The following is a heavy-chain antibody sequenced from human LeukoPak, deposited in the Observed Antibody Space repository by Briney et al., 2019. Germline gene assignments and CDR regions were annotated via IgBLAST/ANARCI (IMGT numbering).Heavy chain of an antibody. D-gene: IGHD1-26*01. CDR3: TRASGDGGSYWGY. Sequence: TGGSLRLSCTASGFTFSSYWMHWVRQAPGKGLVWVSRINGDESRTNYADSVKGRFTISRDNAKNTLYLQMNSLRAEDTAVYYCTRASGDGGSYWGYWGQGSLVTVSS. CDR2: INGDESRT. CDR1: GFTFSSYW. V-gene: IGHV3-74*01. J-gene: IGHJ4*02.